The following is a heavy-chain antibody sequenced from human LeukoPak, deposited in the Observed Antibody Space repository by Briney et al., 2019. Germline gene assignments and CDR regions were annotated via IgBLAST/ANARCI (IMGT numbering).Heavy chain of an antibody. Sequence: GGSLRLSCAASGFTFSSYEMNWVRQAPGKGLEWVSYISSSGSTIYYADSVKGRFTISRDNAKNSLYLQMNSLRAEDTAVCYCARDGSGSYVLYYYYGMDVWGKGTTVTVSS. CDR1: GFTFSSYE. CDR2: ISSSGSTI. CDR3: ARDGSGSYVLYYYYGMDV. J-gene: IGHJ6*04. D-gene: IGHD3-10*01. V-gene: IGHV3-48*03.